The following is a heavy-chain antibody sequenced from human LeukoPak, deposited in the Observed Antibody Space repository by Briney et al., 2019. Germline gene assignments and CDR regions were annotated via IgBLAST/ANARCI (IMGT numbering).Heavy chain of an antibody. CDR1: GFTFSDYY. V-gene: IGHV3-11*06. CDR3: ASLARTVTTYWYFDL. D-gene: IGHD4-17*01. CDR2: ISSSSSYT. J-gene: IGHJ2*01. Sequence: GGSLRLSCAASGFTFSDYYMSWIRQAPGKGLEWVSYISSSSSYTNYADSVKGRFTISRDIAKNSLYLQMNSLRAEDTAVYYCASLARTVTTYWYFDLWGRGTLVTVSS.